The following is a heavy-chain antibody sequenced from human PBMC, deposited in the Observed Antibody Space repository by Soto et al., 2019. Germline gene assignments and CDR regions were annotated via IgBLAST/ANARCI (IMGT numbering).Heavy chain of an antibody. CDR1: GYIFTSYG. V-gene: IGHV1-18*01. Sequence: QARLVQSGAEVKKPGDSVKVSCKASGYIFTSYGISWVRQAPGQGLEWMGWISTYNGNTDYAQNFQDRITMTTDTSTSTAYMELRNLRSDDRAVYYCATHGSGSFWGQGTLVTVSS. CDR2: ISTYNGNT. J-gene: IGHJ4*02. D-gene: IGHD3-10*01. CDR3: ATHGSGSF.